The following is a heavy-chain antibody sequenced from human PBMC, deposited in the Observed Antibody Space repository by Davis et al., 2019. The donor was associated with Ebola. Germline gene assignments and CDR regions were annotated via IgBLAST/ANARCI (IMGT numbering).Heavy chain of an antibody. CDR2: ISSSASYK. CDR1: GFTFSVYY. V-gene: IGHV3-11*06. D-gene: IGHD4-23*01. CDR3: AQQLGDYGGNALRY. Sequence: GGSLRLSCAASGFTFSVYYMSWIRQAPGKGPKWVSSISSSASYKNYADSVKGRFTISRDDAKKSLYLQMDSLRAEDTAVYYCAQQLGDYGGNALRYWGQGTLVTVSS. J-gene: IGHJ4*02.